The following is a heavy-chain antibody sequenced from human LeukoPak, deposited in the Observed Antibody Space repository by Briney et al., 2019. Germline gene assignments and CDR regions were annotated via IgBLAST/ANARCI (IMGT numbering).Heavy chain of an antibody. Sequence: RPGGSLRLPCAASGFTVSSYYMSWVRQAPGKGLEWVSLIYSGGSTYSADSVKGRFTLSRDNSKNTLYFQMNSLRADDTAVYYCARGRGTYYFDFWGQGTLVTVSS. J-gene: IGHJ4*02. CDR1: GFTVSSYY. CDR2: IYSGGST. V-gene: IGHV3-53*01. CDR3: ARGRGTYYFDF. D-gene: IGHD3-10*01.